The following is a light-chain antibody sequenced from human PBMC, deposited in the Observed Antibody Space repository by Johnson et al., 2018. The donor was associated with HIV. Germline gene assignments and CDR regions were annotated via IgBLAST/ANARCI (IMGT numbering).Light chain of an antibody. Sequence: QSVLTQPPSVSAAPGQKVTISCSGSTSNIGNNYVSWYQQLPGTAPKLLIYENNKRPSGIPDRFSGSKSGTSATLGITGLQTGDEADYYCGTWDGSLSVYVSGTGAMV. CDR3: GTWDGSLSVYV. J-gene: IGLJ1*01. CDR2: ENN. V-gene: IGLV1-51*02. CDR1: TSNIGNNY.